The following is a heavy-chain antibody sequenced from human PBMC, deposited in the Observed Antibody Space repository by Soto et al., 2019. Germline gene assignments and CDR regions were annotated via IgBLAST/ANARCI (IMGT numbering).Heavy chain of an antibody. V-gene: IGHV1-69*13. D-gene: IGHD1-26*01. CDR2: IIPIFGTA. J-gene: IGHJ6*02. Sequence: SVKVSCKASGGTFSSYAISWVRQAPGQGLEWMGGIIPIFGTANYAQKFQGRVTITADESTSTAYMELSSLRSEDTAVYYCARDNDGATSRSSTQYYYGMDVWGPGTTVTV. CDR1: GGTFSSYA. CDR3: ARDNDGATSRSSTQYYYGMDV.